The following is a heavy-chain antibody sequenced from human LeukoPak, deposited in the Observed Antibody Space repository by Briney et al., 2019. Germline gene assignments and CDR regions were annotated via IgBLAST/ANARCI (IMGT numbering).Heavy chain of an antibody. J-gene: IGHJ3*02. D-gene: IGHD1-1*01. V-gene: IGHV4-34*01. CDR3: ARGIARNDSAFDI. Sequence: SETLSLTCAVYGGSFSGYHWSWIRQPPGKGLEWIGEINHSGSTNYNPSLKSRVTISVDTSKNQFSLKLSSVTAADTAVYYCARGIARNDSAFDIWGQGTMVTVSS. CDR1: GGSFSGYH. CDR2: INHSGST.